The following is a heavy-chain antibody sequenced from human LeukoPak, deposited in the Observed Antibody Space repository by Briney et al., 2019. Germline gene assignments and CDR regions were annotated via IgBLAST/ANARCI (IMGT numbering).Heavy chain of an antibody. CDR3: ARYRYRDSSAYDAFDI. V-gene: IGHV3-30*03. Sequence: GGSLRLSCAGSGFTFSNYGMHWVRQAPGKGPEWVAVISYDGTNKYYADSVKGRFTISRDNSKNTVYLQMNSLRAEDTAVYYCARYRYRDSSAYDAFDIWGQGTMVTVSS. J-gene: IGHJ3*02. D-gene: IGHD3-22*01. CDR1: GFTFSNYG. CDR2: ISYDGTNK.